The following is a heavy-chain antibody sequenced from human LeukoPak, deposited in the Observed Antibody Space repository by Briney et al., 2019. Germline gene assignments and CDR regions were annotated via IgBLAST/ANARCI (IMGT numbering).Heavy chain of an antibody. J-gene: IGHJ4*02. Sequence: GGSLRLSCAASGFTVSSKYMSWVRQAPGKGLEWVSALYSNGNTYYADSVKGRFTIPRDNSKNTLSLQMNSLRAEDTAVYYCARDYYDGSAYYSYYEYWGQGTLVTVS. CDR2: LYSNGNT. D-gene: IGHD3-22*01. V-gene: IGHV3-53*01. CDR3: ARDYYDGSAYYSYYEY. CDR1: GFTVSSKY.